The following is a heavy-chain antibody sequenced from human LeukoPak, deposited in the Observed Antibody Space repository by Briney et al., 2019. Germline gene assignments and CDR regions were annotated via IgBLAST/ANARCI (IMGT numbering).Heavy chain of an antibody. J-gene: IGHJ3*02. CDR1: GYTFTSYG. V-gene: IGHV1-18*01. Sequence: ASVKASCKASGYTFTSYGISWVRQAPGQGLEWMGWISAYNGNTNYAQKLQGRVTMTTDTSTSTAYMELRSLRSDDTAVYYCARDRVPVVTPSDAFDIWGQGTMVTVSS. CDR3: ARDRVPVVTPSDAFDI. D-gene: IGHD4-23*01. CDR2: ISAYNGNT.